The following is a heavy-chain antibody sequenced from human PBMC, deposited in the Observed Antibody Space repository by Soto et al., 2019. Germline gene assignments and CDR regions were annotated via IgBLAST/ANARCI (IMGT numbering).Heavy chain of an antibody. Sequence: EVQLLESGGGLVQPGGSLRLSCAASGFTFSSYAMSWVRQAPGKGLEWVSALSGSGGSTYYADSVKGRFTISRDNSKNTLYLQMKSLRAEDTAVYYCAKDPPRYCSGGSCYMPTDYFDYWGQGTLVTVSS. CDR2: LSGSGGST. CDR3: AKDPPRYCSGGSCYMPTDYFDY. D-gene: IGHD2-15*01. CDR1: GFTFSSYA. J-gene: IGHJ4*02. V-gene: IGHV3-23*01.